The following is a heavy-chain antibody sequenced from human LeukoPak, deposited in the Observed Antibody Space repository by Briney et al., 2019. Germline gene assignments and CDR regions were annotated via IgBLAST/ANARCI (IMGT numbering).Heavy chain of an antibody. V-gene: IGHV3-23*01. CDR2: ISGNGDST. J-gene: IGHJ4*02. CDR3: AKGRLKFDY. D-gene: IGHD2-21*02. Sequence: GGSLRLSCAASGFTFSSYAMSWVRQAPGKGPEWVSGISGNGDSTYYADSVKGRFTISRDNSKNTLYLQMNSLRDEDTAIYHCAKGRLKFDYWGQGTLVTVSS. CDR1: GFTFSSYA.